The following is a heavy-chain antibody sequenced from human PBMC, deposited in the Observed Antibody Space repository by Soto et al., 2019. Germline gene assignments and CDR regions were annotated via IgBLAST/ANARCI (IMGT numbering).Heavy chain of an antibody. J-gene: IGHJ5*02. Sequence: QVQLQESGPGLLRPSEALSLTCTVSGVSRDNLFWSWVRETPGMGLEWFGHVCHGGPASDMTEGETTGYNPSLDSRATITLDLPKNQVSLTFTCVNSEDTAVYYWARDRGGNTVSANPLGEWFDPWGPGTLVTVSS. CDR3: ARDRGGNTVSANPLGEWFDP. CDR1: GVSRDNLF. CDR2: VCHGGPASDMTEGETT. V-gene: IGHV4-59*01. D-gene: IGHD3-16*01.